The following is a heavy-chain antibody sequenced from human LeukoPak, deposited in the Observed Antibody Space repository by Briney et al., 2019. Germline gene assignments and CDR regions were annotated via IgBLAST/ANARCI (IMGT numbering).Heavy chain of an antibody. J-gene: IGHJ5*02. V-gene: IGHV3-33*01. D-gene: IGHD6-13*01. CDR3: ARDSAAARVRWFDP. CDR2: IWYDGSNK. Sequence: GGSLRLSCAASGFTFSSYGMHWVRQAPGKGLEWVAVIWYDGSNKYYADSVKGRFTISRDNSKNTLYLQMNSLRAEDTAVYYCARDSAAARVRWFDPWGQGTLVTVSS. CDR1: GFTFSSYG.